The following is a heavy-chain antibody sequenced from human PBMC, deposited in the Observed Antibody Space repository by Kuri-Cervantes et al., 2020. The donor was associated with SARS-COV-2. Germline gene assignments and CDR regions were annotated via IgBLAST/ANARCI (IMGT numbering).Heavy chain of an antibody. CDR2: IWYDGSNK. D-gene: IGHD5-18*01. V-gene: IGHV3-33*08. J-gene: IGHJ4*02. CDR3: ARATDTAMGGIDY. Sequence: GESLRLSCAASGFTFSSYAMHWVRQAPGKGLEWVAVIWYDGSNKYYADSVKGRFTVSRDNSKNTLYLQMNSLRAEDTAVYYCARATDTAMGGIDYWGQGTLVTVSS. CDR1: GFTFSSYA.